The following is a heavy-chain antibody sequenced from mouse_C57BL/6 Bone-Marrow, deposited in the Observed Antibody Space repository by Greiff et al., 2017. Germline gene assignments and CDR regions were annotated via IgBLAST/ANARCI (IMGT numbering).Heavy chain of an antibody. Sequence: EVMLVESGGGLVKPGGSLKLSCAASGFTFSDYGMHWVRQAPEKGLEWVAYISSGSSTIYYADTVKGRFTISRDNAKNTLFLQMTSLRSEDTSIYYWAKAYGNYSWFAYWGQGTLVTVSA. CDR2: ISSGSSTI. CDR1: GFTFSDYG. J-gene: IGHJ3*01. CDR3: AKAYGNYSWFAY. D-gene: IGHD2-1*01. V-gene: IGHV5-17*01.